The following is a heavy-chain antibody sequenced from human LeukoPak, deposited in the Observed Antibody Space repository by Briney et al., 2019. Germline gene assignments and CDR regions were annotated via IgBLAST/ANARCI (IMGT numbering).Heavy chain of an antibody. CDR2: ISGGGGVT. J-gene: IGHJ4*02. D-gene: IGHD1-26*01. V-gene: IGHV3-23*01. Sequence: GGSLRLSCAASGFTFSSYAMSWVRQAPGKGLEWVSAISGGGGVTYYADSVKGRFNISRDNSKNTLYLQVSTLRAEDTAVYYCAKVVGVVPYYFDYWGQGTLVTVSS. CDR3: AKVVGVVPYYFDY. CDR1: GFTFSSYA.